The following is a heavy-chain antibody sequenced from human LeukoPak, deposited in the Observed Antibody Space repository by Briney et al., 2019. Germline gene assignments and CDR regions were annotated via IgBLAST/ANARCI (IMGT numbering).Heavy chain of an antibody. V-gene: IGHV3-30*04. CDR2: TSRAGSDK. CDR3: ARGKWETPMSFLVDY. Sequence: PGGSLTLSCAASGFTFSSYGLHWVRQAPGKGLEWLAVTSRAGSDKYYTASVKGRFNISRDNSNNTLYVHMNSPRVEDTAVYCCARGKWETPMSFLVDYWGQGTLVTVSS. CDR1: GFTFSSYG. D-gene: IGHD1-26*01. J-gene: IGHJ4*02.